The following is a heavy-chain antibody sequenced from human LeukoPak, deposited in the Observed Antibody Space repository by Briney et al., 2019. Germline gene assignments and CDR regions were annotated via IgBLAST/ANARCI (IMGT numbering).Heavy chain of an antibody. Sequence: SETLSLTCSVSVGSVSRYYWSWMPQPPGEGLEWIGYVYYTGSTNYNPSLKSRVTMFEDKSKNQFSLRLYSVTVADTAVYYCARHFAYSSSSYFDYWGQGSLVTVSS. D-gene: IGHD6-6*01. CDR3: ARHFAYSSSSYFDY. CDR1: VGSVSRYY. J-gene: IGHJ4*02. V-gene: IGHV4-59*08. CDR2: VYYTGST.